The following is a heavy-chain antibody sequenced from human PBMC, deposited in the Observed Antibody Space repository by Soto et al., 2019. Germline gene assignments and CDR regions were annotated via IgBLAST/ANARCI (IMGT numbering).Heavy chain of an antibody. V-gene: IGHV3-21*01. CDR1: GFTFNTYS. CDR3: ARGGRASGYDFYYYGMDV. Sequence: LRLSCAASGFTFNTYSMNWVRQAPGKGLEWVSSISSSGTYTYYSDSLKGRITISRDNANNSLYLQMNSLTAEDTAIYFCARGGRASGYDFYYYGMDVWGQGTKVTVSS. CDR2: ISSSGTYT. J-gene: IGHJ6*02. D-gene: IGHD5-12*01.